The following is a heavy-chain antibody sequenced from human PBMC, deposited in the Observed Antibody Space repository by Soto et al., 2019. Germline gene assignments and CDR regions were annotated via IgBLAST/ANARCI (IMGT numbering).Heavy chain of an antibody. Sequence: QPLSLTCAISGDSVSNNRAAWNWIRQSPSRGLEWLGRTYYRSKWNNDYAVSVKSRIRISPDPSKNQFSLQLNSVTPEDTAVYYCVRMSVATGGYFDYWGQGTPVTVSS. D-gene: IGHD5-12*01. CDR3: VRMSVATGGYFDY. J-gene: IGHJ4*02. CDR1: GDSVSNNRAA. V-gene: IGHV6-1*01. CDR2: TYYRSKWNN.